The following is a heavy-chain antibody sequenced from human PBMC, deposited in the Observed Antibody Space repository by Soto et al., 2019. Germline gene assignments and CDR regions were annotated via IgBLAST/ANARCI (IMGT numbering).Heavy chain of an antibody. D-gene: IGHD2-15*01. Sequence: GESLKISGKGSGYSFTSYWISWVRQMPGKGLEWMGRIDPSDSYTNYSPSFQGHVTISADKSISTAYLQWSSLKASDTAMYYCARHWAEDIVVVVAAHDAFDIWGQGTMVTVSS. CDR2: IDPSDSYT. J-gene: IGHJ3*02. V-gene: IGHV5-10-1*01. CDR3: ARHWAEDIVVVVAAHDAFDI. CDR1: GYSFTSYW.